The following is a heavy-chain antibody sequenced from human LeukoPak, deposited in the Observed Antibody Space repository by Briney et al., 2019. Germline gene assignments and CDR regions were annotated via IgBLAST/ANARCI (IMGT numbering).Heavy chain of an antibody. J-gene: IGHJ5*02. V-gene: IGHV1-2*02. CDR1: GYTFTGYY. CDR2: INPNSGGT. CDR3: AREARRITMVRGVIWTGFDP. Sequence: ASVKVSCKASGYTFTGYYMHWVRQAPGQGLEWMGWINPNSGGTNYAQKFQGRVTMTRDTSISTAYMELSRLRSDDTAVYYCAREARRITMVRGVIWTGFDPWGQGTLVTVSS. D-gene: IGHD3-10*01.